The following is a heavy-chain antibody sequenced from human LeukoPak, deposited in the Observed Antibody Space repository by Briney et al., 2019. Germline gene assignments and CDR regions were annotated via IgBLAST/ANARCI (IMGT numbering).Heavy chain of an antibody. J-gene: IGHJ5*02. V-gene: IGHV4-39*01. CDR3: TILGDIVWWFDP. Sequence: SETLSLTCTVSGGSISSSSYYWGWIRQPPGKGLEWIGSIYYSGSTYYNPSLKSRVTISVDTSKNQSSLKLSSVTAADTAVYYCTILGDIVWWFDPWGQGTLVTVSS. CDR2: IYYSGST. CDR1: GGSISSSSYY. D-gene: IGHD2-15*01.